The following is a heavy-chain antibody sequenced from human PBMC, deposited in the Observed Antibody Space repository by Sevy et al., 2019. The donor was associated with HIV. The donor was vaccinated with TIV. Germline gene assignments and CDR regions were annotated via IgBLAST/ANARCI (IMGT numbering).Heavy chain of an antibody. CDR3: ARAPIWFGEANILDY. Sequence: ASVKVSCKASGYIFTSYGISWVRQAPGQGLEWMGWISAYNGNTNYAQKLQGRVTMTTDTSTSTAYMELRSLRSDDTAVYYCARAPIWFGEANILDYWGQGTLVTVSS. CDR2: ISAYNGNT. CDR1: GYIFTSYG. J-gene: IGHJ4*02. V-gene: IGHV1-18*04. D-gene: IGHD3-10*01.